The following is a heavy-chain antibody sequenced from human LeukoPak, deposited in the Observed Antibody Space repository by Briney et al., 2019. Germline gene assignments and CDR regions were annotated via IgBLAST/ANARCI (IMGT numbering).Heavy chain of an antibody. V-gene: IGHV4-31*03. Sequence: SQTLSLTCTVSGGSISSGGYYWSWIRQHPGKGLEWIGYIYYSGSTYYNPSLKSRVTISVDTSKNQFSLKLSSVTAADTAVYFCATYLATTGTGVYFDSWGQGTLVTVSS. CDR1: GGSISSGGYY. CDR2: IYYSGST. J-gene: IGHJ4*02. D-gene: IGHD1-1*01. CDR3: ATYLATTGTGVYFDS.